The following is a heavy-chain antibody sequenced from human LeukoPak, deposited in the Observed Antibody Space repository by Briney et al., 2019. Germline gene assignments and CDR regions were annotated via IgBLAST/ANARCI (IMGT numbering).Heavy chain of an antibody. CDR1: GGSISSYY. V-gene: IGHV4-59*08. Sequence: SESLSLTCTVSGGSISSYYWSWIRQPPGKGLEWIGYIYYSGSTNYNPSLKSRVTISVDTSKNQFSLKLSSVTAADTAVYYCARHFKGRSSGGWFDYWGQGTLVTVSS. D-gene: IGHD6-19*01. J-gene: IGHJ4*02. CDR3: ARHFKGRSSGGWFDY. CDR2: IYYSGST.